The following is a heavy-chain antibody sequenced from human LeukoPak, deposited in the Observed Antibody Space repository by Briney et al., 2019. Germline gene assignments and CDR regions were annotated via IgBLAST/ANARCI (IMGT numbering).Heavy chain of an antibody. CDR1: GGTFSSYA. J-gene: IGHJ3*02. CDR3: ARGGVTYYDFWSGYTNDAFVI. Sequence: ASVKVSCKASGGTFSSYAISWVRQAPGQGLEWMGGIIPIFGTANYAQKFQGRVTITADESTSTAYMELSSLRSEDTAVYYCARGGVTYYDFWSGYTNDAFVIWGQGTMVTVSS. CDR2: IIPIFGTA. D-gene: IGHD3-3*01. V-gene: IGHV1-69*01.